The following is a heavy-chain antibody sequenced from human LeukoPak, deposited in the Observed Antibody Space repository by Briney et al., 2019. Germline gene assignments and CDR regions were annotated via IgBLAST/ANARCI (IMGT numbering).Heavy chain of an antibody. CDR3: ARYLCSGGSCYWDY. V-gene: IGHV4-59*01. CDR1: GGSIINFY. CDR2: IYYSGST. D-gene: IGHD2-15*01. J-gene: IGHJ4*02. Sequence: KTSETLSLTCTVSGGSIINFYWTWIRQSPGKGLEWIGYIYYSGSTNYNPSLKSRVTISVDTSKNQFSLKLSSVTAADTAVYYCARYLCSGGSCYWDYWGQGTLVTVSS.